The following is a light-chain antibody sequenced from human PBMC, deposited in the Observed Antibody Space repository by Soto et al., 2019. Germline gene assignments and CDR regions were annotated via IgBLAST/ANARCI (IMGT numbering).Light chain of an antibody. V-gene: IGLV2-11*01. CDR3: CSYAGSSTLL. CDR2: DVS. CDR1: SSNVGGYNF. Sequence: QSALTQPRSVSGSPGQSVTISCTGTSSNVGGYNFVSWYQQEPGKAPKLMVYDVSKRPSGVPDRFSGSKSGNTASLTISGLQAEDEGDYYCCSYAGSSTLLFGGGTKLTVL. J-gene: IGLJ2*01.